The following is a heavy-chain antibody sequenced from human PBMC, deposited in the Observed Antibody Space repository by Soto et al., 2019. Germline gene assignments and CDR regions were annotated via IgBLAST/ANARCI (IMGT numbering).Heavy chain of an antibody. CDR3: ARSVEGHFDY. J-gene: IGHJ4*02. Sequence: EVRLVESGGALVQRGGSLTLSCAASGFRFSIYSMNWVRQAPGKGLEWSAYITSDTKTIKYAESVKGRFTISRDNAKNSVYLQMTNLSDEDTAVYYCARSVEGHFDYWGQGTVVTVSS. CDR2: ITSDTKTI. V-gene: IGHV3-48*02. D-gene: IGHD6-19*01. CDR1: GFRFSIYS.